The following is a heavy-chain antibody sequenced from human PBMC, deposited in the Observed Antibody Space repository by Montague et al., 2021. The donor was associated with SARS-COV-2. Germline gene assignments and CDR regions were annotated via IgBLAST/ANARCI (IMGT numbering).Heavy chain of an antibody. CDR1: GGSFSGYY. CDR3: ARGAPGY. V-gene: IGHV4-34*01. Sequence: SETLSLTCAVYGGSFSGYYWSWIRQPPGEGLEWIGQINYGGSTKYNPSLKSRVTISIDTSKNQFSLKLTSVTAADTAVYYCARGAPGYWGQGTLVTVSS. CDR2: INYGGST. J-gene: IGHJ4*02. D-gene: IGHD1-1*01.